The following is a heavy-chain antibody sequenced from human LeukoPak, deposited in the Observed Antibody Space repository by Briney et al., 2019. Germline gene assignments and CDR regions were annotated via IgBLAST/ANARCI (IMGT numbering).Heavy chain of an antibody. J-gene: IGHJ4*02. CDR3: ASLVPEDFWSGYSRAYYFDY. CDR2: ISAYNGNT. D-gene: IGHD3-3*01. CDR1: GYTFTSYG. Sequence: WASVKVSCKASGYTFTSYGISWVRQAPGQGLEWMGWISAYNGNTNYAQKLQGRVTMTTDTSTSTAYMELRSLRSDDTAVYYCASLVPEDFWSGYSRAYYFDYWGQGTLVTVSS. V-gene: IGHV1-18*01.